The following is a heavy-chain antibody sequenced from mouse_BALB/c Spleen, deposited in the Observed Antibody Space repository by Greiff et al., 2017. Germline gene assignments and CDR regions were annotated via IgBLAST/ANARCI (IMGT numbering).Heavy chain of an antibody. CDR1: GFTFSSYA. CDR3: ARGVYWYFDV. V-gene: IGHV5-6-5*01. Sequence: EVKLVESGGGLVKPGGSLKLSCAASGFTFSSYAMSWVRQTPEKRLEWVASISSGGSTYYPDSVKGRFTISRDNARNILYLQMSSLRSEDTAMYYCARGVYWYFDVWGAGTTVTVSS. J-gene: IGHJ1*01. CDR2: ISSGGST.